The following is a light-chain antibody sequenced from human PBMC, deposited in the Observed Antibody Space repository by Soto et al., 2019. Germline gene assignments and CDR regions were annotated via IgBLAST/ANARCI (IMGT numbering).Light chain of an antibody. CDR3: QQYNNWPLT. J-gene: IGKJ4*01. Sequence: EIVMTQSPATLSVSPGERATLSCRATQSISNNLAWYQQKAGQAPRLLIYGASTRATSIPARFSGSGSGTEFTLTISSLQSEDFAVYYCQQYNNWPLTFGGGTKVDI. CDR2: GAS. CDR1: QSISNN. V-gene: IGKV3-15*01.